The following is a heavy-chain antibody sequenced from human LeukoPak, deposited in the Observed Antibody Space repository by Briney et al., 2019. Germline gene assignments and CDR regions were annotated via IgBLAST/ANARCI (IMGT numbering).Heavy chain of an antibody. Sequence: SETLSLTCTVSGGSISSYYWSWIRQPAGKGLEWIGRIYTSGSTNYNPSLESRVTMSVDTSKNQFSLKLSSVTAADTAVYYCARSRPLRPGNGMDVWGQGTMVTVSS. D-gene: IGHD1-14*01. V-gene: IGHV4-4*07. J-gene: IGHJ6*02. CDR3: ARSRPLRPGNGMDV. CDR1: GGSISSYY. CDR2: IYTSGST.